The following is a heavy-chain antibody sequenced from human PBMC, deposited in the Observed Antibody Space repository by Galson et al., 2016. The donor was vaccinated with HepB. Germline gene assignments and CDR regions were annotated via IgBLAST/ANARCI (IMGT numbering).Heavy chain of an antibody. J-gene: IGHJ5*02. V-gene: IGHV2-5*02. CDR2: VYWDDDK. CDR1: GFSLSTRGVG. D-gene: IGHD3-3*01. Sequence: PALVKPTQTLTLTCAFSGFSLSTRGVGVIWIRRPPGKALEWLAHVYWDDDKRYNPSLKTRLTITRDTSKNQVVLTMTNMDPVDTATYYCAHGAFVFGVEIGTRFDRWGQGTLVTVSS. CDR3: AHGAFVFGVEIGTRFDR.